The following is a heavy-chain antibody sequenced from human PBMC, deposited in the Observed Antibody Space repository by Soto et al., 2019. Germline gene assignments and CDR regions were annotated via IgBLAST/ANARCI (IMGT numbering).Heavy chain of an antibody. CDR1: GGSISSYY. V-gene: IGHV4-59*01. CDR3: ARRWGGTFDY. J-gene: IGHJ4*02. CDR2: IYYSGST. D-gene: IGHD2-21*01. Sequence: PSETLSLTCTVSGGSISSYYWSWIRQPPGKGLEWIGYIYYSGSTNYNPSLKSRVTISVDTSKNQFSLKLSSVTAADTAVYYCARRWGGTFDYGGQGTRVTVSS.